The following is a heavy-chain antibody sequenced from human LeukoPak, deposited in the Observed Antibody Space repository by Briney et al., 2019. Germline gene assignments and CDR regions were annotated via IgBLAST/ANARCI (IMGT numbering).Heavy chain of an antibody. V-gene: IGHV3-23*01. D-gene: IGHD6-19*01. CDR2: ISDSGDST. CDR3: AKDQSVAGTANWYFDL. J-gene: IGHJ2*01. Sequence: GGSLRLSCEASGFTFNSYVMSWVRQAPGKGLAWVSRISDSGDSTYYADSVKGRFTISRDNSKNTLYLEMNSLRAEDTAVYYCAKDQSVAGTANWYFDLWGRGTLVTVSS. CDR1: GFTFNSYV.